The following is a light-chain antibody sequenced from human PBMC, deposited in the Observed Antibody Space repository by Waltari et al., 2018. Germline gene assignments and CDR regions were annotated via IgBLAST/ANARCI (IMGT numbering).Light chain of an antibody. J-gene: IGKJ1*01. CDR2: AAS. V-gene: IGKV1-39*01. Sequence: DIQMTQSPSSLSASVGDRVTITCRASQSISSYLNWYQQKPGKAPKLLIYAASSLQSGVPSRFSGSGSGTDFTLTISSLQAEDVAVYYCHQHHTTPWTFGQGTEVEI. CDR1: QSISSY. CDR3: HQHHTTPWT.